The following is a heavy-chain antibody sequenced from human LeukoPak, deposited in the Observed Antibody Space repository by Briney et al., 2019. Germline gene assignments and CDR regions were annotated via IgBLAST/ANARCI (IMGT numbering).Heavy chain of an antibody. CDR2: ISGSGDST. Sequence: GGSLRLSCAASGFTFSSYGMSWVRQAPGMGLEWVSDISGSGDSTNYADSVKGRFTISRDNSKNTLYLQMNSLRAEDTAIYYCAKSRGSYWVPEFDYWGQGTLVTVSS. D-gene: IGHD1-26*01. CDR1: GFTFSSYG. CDR3: AKSRGSYWVPEFDY. V-gene: IGHV3-23*01. J-gene: IGHJ4*02.